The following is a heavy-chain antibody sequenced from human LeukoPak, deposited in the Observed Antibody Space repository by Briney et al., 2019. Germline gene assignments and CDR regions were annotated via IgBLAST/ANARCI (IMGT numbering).Heavy chain of an antibody. CDR2: IYYSGST. CDR3: ASEFYDILTGYWLFDY. V-gene: IGHV4-39*07. CDR1: GGSISSSSYY. J-gene: IGHJ4*02. Sequence: SETLSLTCTVPGGSISSSSYYWGWIRQPPGKGLEWIGSIYYSGSTYYNPSLKSRVTISVDTSKNQFSPKLSSVTAADTAVYYCASEFYDILTGYWLFDYWGQGTLVTVSS. D-gene: IGHD3-9*01.